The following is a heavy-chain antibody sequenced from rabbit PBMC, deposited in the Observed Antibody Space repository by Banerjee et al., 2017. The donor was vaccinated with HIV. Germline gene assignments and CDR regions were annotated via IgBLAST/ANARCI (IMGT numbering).Heavy chain of an antibody. V-gene: IGHV1S40*01. Sequence: QSLEESGGDLVKPGASLTLTCTASGFDFSSSYWICWVRQAPGKGPEWIACIWTGDLNTGYASWTKGRFTISKTSSTTVTLQMTGLTAADTATYFCARAATSDGYPLYLWGPGTLVTVS. CDR1: GFDFSSSYW. CDR2: IWTGDLNT. CDR3: ARAATSDGYPLYL. J-gene: IGHJ4*01. D-gene: IGHD6-1*01.